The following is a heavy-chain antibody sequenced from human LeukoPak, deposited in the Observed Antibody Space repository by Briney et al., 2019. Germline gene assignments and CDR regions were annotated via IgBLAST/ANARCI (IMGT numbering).Heavy chain of an antibody. D-gene: IGHD3-22*01. CDR3: AKHKVATEVKDY. Sequence: GGSLRLSCAASGFTFTAYAISWVRQAPGKRLEWVSAISGSAYYTSYADSVKGRFTISRDNSKNTLYLQMNSLRAEDTALYYCAKHKVATEVKDYWGEGTLVTVSS. CDR2: ISGSAYYT. J-gene: IGHJ4*02. CDR1: GFTFTAYA. V-gene: IGHV3-23*01.